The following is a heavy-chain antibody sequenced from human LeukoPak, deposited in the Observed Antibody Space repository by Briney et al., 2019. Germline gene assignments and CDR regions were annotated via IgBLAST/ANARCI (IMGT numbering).Heavy chain of an antibody. J-gene: IGHJ4*02. D-gene: IGHD3-10*01. V-gene: IGHV4-59*01. CDR3: AKTPYGSGSSAEFDY. CDR2: IYYNGST. Sequence: SETLSLTCTVSGGSISHYYWSWIRQPPGKGLEWIGYIYYNGSTNYNPSLKSRVTISVDTSKNQISLKLSSVTAADTAVYYCAKTPYGSGSSAEFDYWGQGTQVTVSS. CDR1: GGSISHYY.